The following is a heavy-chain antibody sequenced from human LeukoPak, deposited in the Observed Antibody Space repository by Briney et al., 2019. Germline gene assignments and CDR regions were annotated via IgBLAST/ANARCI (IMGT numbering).Heavy chain of an antibody. J-gene: IGHJ4*02. CDR1: GFTFSSYE. D-gene: IGHD1-26*01. Sequence: GGSLRLSCAASGFTFSSYEMNWVRQAPGKGLEWVSYISSSGSTIYYADSVKGRFTISRDNAKNSLYLQMNSLRAEDTAVYYCARRRDSGSLQHFDYWGQGTLVTVSS. CDR2: ISSSGSTI. V-gene: IGHV3-48*03. CDR3: ARRRDSGSLQHFDY.